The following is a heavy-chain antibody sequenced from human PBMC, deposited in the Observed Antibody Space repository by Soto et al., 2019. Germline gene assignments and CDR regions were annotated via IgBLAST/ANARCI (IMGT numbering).Heavy chain of an antibody. V-gene: IGHV3-53*02. Sequence: EVQLVETGGGLIQPGGSLRLSCAASGFTVSSNYMSWVRQAPGKGLEWVSLIYSGGSAYYEDSVKGRFTISRDNSKNTLYLQMNSLRAEDTGVYYCARDYSVSRYYGMDVWGQGTTVTVSS. CDR1: GFTVSSNY. CDR2: IYSGGSA. CDR3: ARDYSVSRYYGMDV. J-gene: IGHJ6*02. D-gene: IGHD1-26*01.